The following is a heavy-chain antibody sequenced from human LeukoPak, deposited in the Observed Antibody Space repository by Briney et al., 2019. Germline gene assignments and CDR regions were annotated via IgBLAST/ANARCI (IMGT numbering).Heavy chain of an antibody. Sequence: GESLKISCKGSGYSFTNFWIGWVRQMPGKGLEWMGVISPGDSGIRYSPSFQGQVTISADKSISTAYLQWSSLKASDTAMYYCARRDSGSYTVDYWGQGTLVTVSS. J-gene: IGHJ4*02. D-gene: IGHD1-26*01. CDR3: ARRDSGSYTVDY. CDR1: GYSFTNFW. CDR2: ISPGDSGI. V-gene: IGHV5-51*01.